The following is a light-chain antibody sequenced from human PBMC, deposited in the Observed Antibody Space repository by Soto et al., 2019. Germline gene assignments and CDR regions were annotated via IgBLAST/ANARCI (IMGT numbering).Light chain of an antibody. J-gene: IGKJ3*01. CDR1: QSVSSSY. CDR3: QQYGSSR. CDR2: GAS. Sequence: EIVLTQSPGTLSLSPGERATLSCRASQSVSSSYLAWYQQKPGQAPRLLIYGASSRATGIPDRFSGSGSGTDFTLTISRLEPEDVAVYYWQQYGSSRFGPGTKVDIK. V-gene: IGKV3-20*01.